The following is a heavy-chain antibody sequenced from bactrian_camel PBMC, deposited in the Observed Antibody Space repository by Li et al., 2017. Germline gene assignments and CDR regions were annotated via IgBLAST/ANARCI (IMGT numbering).Heavy chain of an antibody. Sequence: VQLVESGGGLVQPGGSLRVSCAASGFTFSDYAMSWVRQAPGKGFELVSSISSSSGITNYADSVKGRFTISRDNAKSTLYLQLNSLKTEDTAMYYCAKKGFYYRVHEPPLDWGQGTQVTVS. V-gene: IGHV3S42*01. J-gene: IGHJ4*01. D-gene: IGHD2*01. CDR1: GFTFSDYA. CDR3: AKKGFYYRVHEPPLD. CDR2: ISSSSGIT.